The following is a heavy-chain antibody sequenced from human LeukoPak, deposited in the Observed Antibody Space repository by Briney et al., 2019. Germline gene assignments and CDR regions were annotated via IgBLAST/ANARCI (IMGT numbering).Heavy chain of an antibody. CDR2: IYTSGTT. CDR3: ARGGYFDWLLLHY. V-gene: IGHV4-61*02. Sequence: SQTLSLTCTVSGGPVRRGNYYWTWIRQPAGSGLEWIGRIYTSGTTDYNPSLRTRVTISVDASRNQFSLNLSSVTAADTAVYYCARGGYFDWLLLHYWGQGTLVTVSS. J-gene: IGHJ4*02. CDR1: GGPVRRGNYY. D-gene: IGHD3-9*01.